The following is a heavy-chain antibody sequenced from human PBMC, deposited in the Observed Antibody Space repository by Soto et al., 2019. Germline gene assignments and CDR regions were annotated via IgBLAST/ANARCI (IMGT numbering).Heavy chain of an antibody. D-gene: IGHD6-6*01. CDR3: AKDLIAAREYYFDY. CDR1: GFTFSSYA. Sequence: GGSLRLSCAASGFTFSSYAMSWVRQAPGKGLEWVSAISGSGGSTYYADSVKGRFTISRDNSKNTLYLQMNSLRAEDTAVYYRAKDLIAAREYYFDYWGQGTLVTVSS. J-gene: IGHJ4*02. CDR2: ISGSGGST. V-gene: IGHV3-23*01.